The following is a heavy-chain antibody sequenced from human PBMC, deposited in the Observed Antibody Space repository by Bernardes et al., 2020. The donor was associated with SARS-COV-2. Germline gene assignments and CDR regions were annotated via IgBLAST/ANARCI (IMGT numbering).Heavy chain of an antibody. D-gene: IGHD7-27*01. CDR2: INPNSGGT. V-gene: IGHV1-2*02. Sequence: ASVKASCKASGYTFTGYYMHWVRQAPGQGLEWMGWINPNSGGTNYAQKFQGRVTMTRDTSISTAYMELSRLRSDDTAVYYCAARTGAGEKYYYYYGMDVWGQGTTVTVSS. CDR1: GYTFTGYY. J-gene: IGHJ6*02. CDR3: AARTGAGEKYYYYYGMDV.